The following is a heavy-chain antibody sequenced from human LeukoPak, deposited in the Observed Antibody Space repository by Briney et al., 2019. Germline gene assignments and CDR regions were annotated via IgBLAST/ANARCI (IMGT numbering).Heavy chain of an antibody. CDR1: GFTFSSYA. CDR3: ARGRPTGSSRRFVVQ. D-gene: IGHD2-15*01. J-gene: IGHJ4*02. CDR2: MSSGGSYI. V-gene: IGHV3-21*06. Sequence: GGSLRLSCAASGFTFSSYAMTWVRQAPGKGLEWVSSMSSGGSYIYYADSVRGRFTISRDNAKDSLFLLMNSLRVEDTAVYYCARGRPTGSSRRFVVQWGQGTLVTVSS.